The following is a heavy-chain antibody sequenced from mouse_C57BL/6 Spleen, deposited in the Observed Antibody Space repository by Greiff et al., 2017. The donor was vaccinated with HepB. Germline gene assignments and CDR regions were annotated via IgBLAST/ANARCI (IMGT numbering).Heavy chain of an antibody. CDR2: IQTNSGST. CDR3: ARALITTVVAPRDWYFDV. CDR1: GYTFTSYW. Sequence: QVQLQQPGAELVKPGASVKLSCKASGYTFTSYWMHWVKQRPGQGLEWIGMIQTNSGSTNYNEKFKSKATLTVDKSSSTAYMQLSSLTSEDSAVYYCARALITTVVAPRDWYFDVWGTGTTVTVSS. J-gene: IGHJ1*03. D-gene: IGHD1-1*01. V-gene: IGHV1-64*01.